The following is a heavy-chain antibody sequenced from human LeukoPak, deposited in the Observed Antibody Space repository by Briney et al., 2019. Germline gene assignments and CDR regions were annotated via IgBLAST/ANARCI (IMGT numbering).Heavy chain of an antibody. Sequence: PGGSLRLSCAASGFTFISYGMHWVRQAPGKGLEWVAFIRYDGSNKYYADSVKGRFTISRDNSKNTLYLQMNSLRAEDTAVYYCAKSRITMVRGVIDYWGQGTLVTVSS. CDR3: AKSRITMVRGVIDY. J-gene: IGHJ4*02. V-gene: IGHV3-30*02. D-gene: IGHD3-10*01. CDR2: IRYDGSNK. CDR1: GFTFISYG.